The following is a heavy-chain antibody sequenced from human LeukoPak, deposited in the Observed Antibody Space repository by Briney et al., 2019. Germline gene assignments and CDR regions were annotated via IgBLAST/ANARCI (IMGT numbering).Heavy chain of an antibody. CDR1: GGSISSHY. J-gene: IGHJ5*02. V-gene: IGHV4-59*11. Sequence: SETLSLTCTVSGGSISSHYWSWIRQPPGKGLEWIGYIYYSGSTNYNPSLKSRVTISVDTSKNQFSLKLSSVTAADTAVYYCARGSRGVVPAAIWLDPWGQGTLVTVSS. CDR3: ARGSRGVVPAAIWLDP. D-gene: IGHD2-2*01. CDR2: IYYSGST.